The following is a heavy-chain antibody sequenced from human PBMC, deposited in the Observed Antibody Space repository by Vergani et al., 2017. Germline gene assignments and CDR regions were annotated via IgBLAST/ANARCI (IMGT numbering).Heavy chain of an antibody. CDR1: GFTFSSYA. J-gene: IGHJ4*02. Sequence: QVQLVESGGGVVQPGRSLRLSCAASGFTFSSYAMHWVRQAPGKGLEWVAVISYDGSNKYYADSVKGRFTISRDNSKNTLYLQMNSLRAEDTAAYYCAREGIAAAVRDWGQGTLVTVSS. V-gene: IGHV3-30-3*01. CDR2: ISYDGSNK. D-gene: IGHD6-13*01. CDR3: AREGIAAAVRD.